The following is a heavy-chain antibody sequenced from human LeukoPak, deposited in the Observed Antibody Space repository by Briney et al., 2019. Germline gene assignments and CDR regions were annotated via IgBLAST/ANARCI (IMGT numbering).Heavy chain of an antibody. CDR2: IYPGDSDT. J-gene: IGHJ4*02. V-gene: IGHV5-51*01. CDR1: GYWFTSYW. CDR3: ARQGYDVMVGATHADY. Sequence: GESLKISCKGSGYWFTSYWIGWVRQMPGKGLEWMGIIYPGDSDTRYNPSFQGQVTISADTSISTAYLQWSSLKASDTAMYYCARQGYDVMVGATHADYWGQGTLVTVSS. D-gene: IGHD2-15*01.